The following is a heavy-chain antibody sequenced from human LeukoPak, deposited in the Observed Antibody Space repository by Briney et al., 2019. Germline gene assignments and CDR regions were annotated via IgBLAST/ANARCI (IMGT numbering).Heavy chain of an antibody. J-gene: IGHJ4*02. CDR3: TTAPSGYAYMNGWHLDY. V-gene: IGHV3-15*01. D-gene: IGHD5-18*01. CDR1: GFTFNYAW. CDR2: IKSKTDGETT. Sequence: PGGSLRLSCAASGFTFNYAWMSWVRQAPGKGLEWVGRIKSKTDGETTDYAAPVKGRFAISRDDSKNTLYLQMNSLKTEDTALYYCTTAPSGYAYMNGWHLDYWGQGALVTVSS.